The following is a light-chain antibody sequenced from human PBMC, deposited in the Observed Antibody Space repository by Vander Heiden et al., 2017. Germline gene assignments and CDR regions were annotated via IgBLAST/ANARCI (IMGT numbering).Light chain of an antibody. Sequence: DLVITQSPDSLAGSLGERATINCKSSQSVLYSSNNKNYLAWYQQKPGQPPKLLIYWASTRESGVPDRFSGSGSGTDFTLTISSLQAEDVAVYYCQQYYSTPITFGQGTRLEIK. V-gene: IGKV4-1*01. J-gene: IGKJ5*01. CDR2: WAS. CDR1: QSVLYSSNNKNY. CDR3: QQYYSTPIT.